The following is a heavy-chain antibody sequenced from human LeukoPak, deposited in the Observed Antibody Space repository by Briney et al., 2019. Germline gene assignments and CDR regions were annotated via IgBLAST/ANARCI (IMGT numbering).Heavy chain of an antibody. CDR3: ARSLSVSSSWYSYYYYGMDV. V-gene: IGHV4-4*02. Sequence: SETLSLTCAVSGGSISSSNWWSWVRQPPGKGLEWIGEIYHSGSTNYNPSLKSRVTISVDTSKNQFSLKLSSVTAADTAVYYCARSLSVSSSWYSYYYYGMDVWGQGTTVTVSS. CDR1: GGSISSSNW. J-gene: IGHJ6*02. CDR2: IYHSGST. D-gene: IGHD6-13*01.